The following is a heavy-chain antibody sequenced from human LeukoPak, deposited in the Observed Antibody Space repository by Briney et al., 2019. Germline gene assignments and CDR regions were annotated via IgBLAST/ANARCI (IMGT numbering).Heavy chain of an antibody. CDR1: GGSISNYY. Sequence: PSETLSLTCTVSGGSISNYYWSWIRQPPGKGLEWIGYIYYSGSTNYNPSLKSRVTISVDTSKNQFSLKLSSVTAADTAVYYCARDRYDYVWGSYRYTPDAFDIWGQGTMVTVSS. J-gene: IGHJ3*02. CDR3: ARDRYDYVWGSYRYTPDAFDI. V-gene: IGHV4-59*01. CDR2: IYYSGST. D-gene: IGHD3-16*02.